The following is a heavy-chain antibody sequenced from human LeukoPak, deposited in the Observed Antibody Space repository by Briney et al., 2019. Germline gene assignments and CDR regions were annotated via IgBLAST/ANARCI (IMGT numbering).Heavy chain of an antibody. Sequence: SVKVSCKASGGTFSSYAISWVRQAPGQGLEWMGGIIPIFGTANYAQKFQGRVTITTDESTSTAYMELSRLRSDDTAVYYCARSLTTGTTFSFDYWGQGTLVTVSS. CDR3: ARSLTTGTTFSFDY. J-gene: IGHJ4*02. CDR1: GGTFSSYA. D-gene: IGHD1-1*01. V-gene: IGHV1-69*05. CDR2: IIPIFGTA.